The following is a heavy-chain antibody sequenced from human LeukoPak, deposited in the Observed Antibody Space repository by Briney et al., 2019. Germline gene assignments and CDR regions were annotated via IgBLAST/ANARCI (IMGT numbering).Heavy chain of an antibody. V-gene: IGHV3-7*04. J-gene: IGHJ4*02. CDR3: ARGQGRAIQLWFTTLDY. CDR2: IKQDGSEK. D-gene: IGHD5-18*01. Sequence: PGGSLRLSCAASGFTFSLYWMNWVRRAPGKGLEWVANIKQDGSEKNYVDSVKGRFTISRDNSKNTLYLQMNSLRAEDTAVYYCARGQGRAIQLWFTTLDYWGQGTLVTVSS. CDR1: GFTFSLYW.